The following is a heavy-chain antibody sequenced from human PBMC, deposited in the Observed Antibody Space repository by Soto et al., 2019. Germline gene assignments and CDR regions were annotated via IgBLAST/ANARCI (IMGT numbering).Heavy chain of an antibody. V-gene: IGHV5-51*01. CDR1: GYNFINHW. CDR2: VYPDASDT. J-gene: IGHJ4*02. Sequence: PGESLKISCKGSGYNFINHWIAWGRQMPGKGLEWMGIVYPDASDTRYSPSFQGQVTISADKSISTAYLQWSSLEASDTAMYSCARPTYCSSTHCSPFDYWGQGTLVTSPQ. CDR3: ARPTYCSSTHCSPFDY. D-gene: IGHD2-2*01.